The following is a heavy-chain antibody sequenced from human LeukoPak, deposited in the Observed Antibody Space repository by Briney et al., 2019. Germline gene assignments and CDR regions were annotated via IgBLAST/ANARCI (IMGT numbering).Heavy chain of an antibody. J-gene: IGHJ4*02. CDR3: ARDDYGGNGY. D-gene: IGHD4-23*01. V-gene: IGHV3-21*01. CDR2: VSSSSSYI. CDR1: GFTFSSYS. Sequence: PGRSLRLSCAASGFTFSSYSMNWVRQAPGKGLEWVSSVSSSSSYIYYADSVKGRFTISRDNAKNSLYLQMNSLRAEDTAVYYCARDDYGGNGYWGQGTLVTVSS.